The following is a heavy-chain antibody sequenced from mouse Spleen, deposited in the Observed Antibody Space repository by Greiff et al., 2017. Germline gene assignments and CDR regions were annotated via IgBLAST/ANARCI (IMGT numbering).Heavy chain of an antibody. CDR1: GFTFSSYA. CDR3: ATSGTSFDY. D-gene: IGHD4-1*01. J-gene: IGHJ2*01. Sequence: EVKLMESGGGLVKPGGSLKLSCAASGFTFSSYAMSWVRQTPEKRLEWVATISSGGSYTYYPDSVKGRFTISRDNAKNTLYLQMSSLRSEDTAMYYCATSGTSFDYWGQGTTLTVSS. CDR2: ISSGGSYT. V-gene: IGHV5-9-1*01.